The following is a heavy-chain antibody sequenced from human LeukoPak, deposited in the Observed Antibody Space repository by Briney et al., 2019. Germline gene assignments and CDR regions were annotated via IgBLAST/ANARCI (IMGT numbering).Heavy chain of an antibody. CDR2: INPNTGGT. Sequence: GASVKVSCKASGYTFTGHYIHWIRQAPGQGLEWIGWINPNTGGTQSAQKFQGRVTMTRDTSISTAYMELRSLRSDDTAVYYCARVWIAGELLGWLGFWGQGSLVTVSS. D-gene: IGHD6-19*01. V-gene: IGHV1-2*02. J-gene: IGHJ4*02. CDR1: GYTFTGHY. CDR3: ARVWIAGELLGWLGF.